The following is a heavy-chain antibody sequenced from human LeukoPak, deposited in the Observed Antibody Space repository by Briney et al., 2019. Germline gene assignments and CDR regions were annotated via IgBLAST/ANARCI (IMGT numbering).Heavy chain of an antibody. V-gene: IGHV4-59*01. CDR3: ARHADIAAYREGMDV. D-gene: IGHD2-15*01. J-gene: IGHJ6*04. CDR2: VYYRGNT. Sequence: PSETLSLTCTVSGGSISHYFWSWIRQPPGQGLEWVGYVYYRGNTIYSPSLRSRVTISVDSSKNEFSLKMTSVTAADTAVYYCARHADIAAYREGMDVWGKGTRSPSPQ. CDR1: GGSISHYF.